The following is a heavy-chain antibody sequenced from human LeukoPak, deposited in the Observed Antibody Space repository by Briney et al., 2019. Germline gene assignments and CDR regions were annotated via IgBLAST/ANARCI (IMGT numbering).Heavy chain of an antibody. Sequence: GGSLRLSCVASGFTFSSYGMHWVRQAPGKGLEWVAVISYDGNNKYYADSVKGRFTISRDNSKNTLYLQMNSLRADDTAVYYCARDVVVVPAAIAGATTNFDYWGQGTLVTVSS. D-gene: IGHD2-2*01. J-gene: IGHJ4*02. CDR2: ISYDGNNK. CDR3: ARDVVVVPAAIAGATTNFDY. V-gene: IGHV3-30*03. CDR1: GFTFSSYG.